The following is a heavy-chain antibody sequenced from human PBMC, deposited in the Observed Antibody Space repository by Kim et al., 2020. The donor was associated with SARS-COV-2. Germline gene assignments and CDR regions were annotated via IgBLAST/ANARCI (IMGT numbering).Heavy chain of an antibody. V-gene: IGHV1-8*01. CDR3: ARRSGVEAGGIFYYGMDV. J-gene: IGHJ6*02. CDR2: MNPNRGNT. CDR1: GYSFISYD. Sequence: ASVKVSCKASGYSFISYDINWVRQATGQGLEWMGWMNPNRGNTGYAQKFQGRVSMTWDTPISTAYMELSSLTSDDTAVYYCARRSGVEAGGIFYYGMDVWGQGTTVTVSS. D-gene: IGHD6-13*01.